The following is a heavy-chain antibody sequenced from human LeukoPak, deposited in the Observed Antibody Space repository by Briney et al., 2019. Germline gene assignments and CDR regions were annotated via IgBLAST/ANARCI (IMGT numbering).Heavy chain of an antibody. CDR2: IYYSGST. CDR3: AKGPIVGATSWFDP. D-gene: IGHD1-26*01. CDR1: GGSISSYY. J-gene: IGHJ5*02. V-gene: IGHV4-59*01. Sequence: SETLSLTCTVSGGSISSYYWSWIRQPPGKGLEWIGYIYYSGSTNYNPSLKSRVTISVDTSKNQFSLKLSSVTAANTAVYYCAKGPIVGATSWFDPWGQGTLVTVSS.